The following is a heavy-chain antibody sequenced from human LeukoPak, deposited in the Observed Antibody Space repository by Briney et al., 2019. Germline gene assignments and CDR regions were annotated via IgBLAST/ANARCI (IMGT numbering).Heavy chain of an antibody. Sequence: SETLSLTCTVSGGSISSYYWSWIRQPPGKGLEWIGYIYYSGSTNYNPSLKSRVTISVDTSKNQFSLKLSSVTAADTAVYYCAAHNGDYEYFQHWGQGTLVTVSS. D-gene: IGHD4-17*01. V-gene: IGHV4-59*12. CDR3: AAHNGDYEYFQH. CDR2: IYYSGST. CDR1: GGSISSYY. J-gene: IGHJ1*01.